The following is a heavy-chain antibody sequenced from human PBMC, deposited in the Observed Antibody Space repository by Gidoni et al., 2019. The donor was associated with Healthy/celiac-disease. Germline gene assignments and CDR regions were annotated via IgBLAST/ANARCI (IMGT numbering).Heavy chain of an antibody. Sequence: QVQLVQSGAEVKKPGSSVKVSCKASGVTFSSYAISWVRQAPGQGLEWMGGIIPIFGTANYAQKFQGRVTITADESTSTAYMELSSLRSEDTAVYYCARDGPLEITMVRGVHEWGSYYYGMDVWGQGTTVTVSS. CDR2: IIPIFGTA. V-gene: IGHV1-69*01. CDR3: ARDGPLEITMVRGVHEWGSYYYGMDV. D-gene: IGHD3-10*01. CDR1: GVTFSSYA. J-gene: IGHJ6*02.